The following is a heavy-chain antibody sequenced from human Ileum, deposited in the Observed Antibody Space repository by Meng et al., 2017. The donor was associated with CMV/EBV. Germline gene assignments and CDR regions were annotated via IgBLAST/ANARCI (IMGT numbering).Heavy chain of an antibody. V-gene: IGHV1-18*01. CDR1: GYTFNNYG. CDR3: ARDKPDSGREGFYH. Sequence: QVVQSGAEVKKPGGSVKVSCKASGYTFNNYGITWMRQAPGQGLEWLGWISCYNGNTHYAQMLQGRVTMTTDTSTTTAYMELRSLSSDDTAVYFCARDKPDSGREGFYHWGQGTLVTVSS. CDR2: ISCYNGNT. D-gene: IGHD1-14*01. J-gene: IGHJ4*02.